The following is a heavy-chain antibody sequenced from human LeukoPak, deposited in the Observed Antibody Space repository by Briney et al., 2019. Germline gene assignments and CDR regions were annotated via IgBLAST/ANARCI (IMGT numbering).Heavy chain of an antibody. CDR1: GFTFSSYA. CDR2: ISGSGGST. D-gene: IGHD4-23*01. V-gene: IGHV3-23*01. J-gene: IGHJ4*02. Sequence: GGSLRLSCAASGFTFSSYAMSWVRQAPGKGLEWVLAISGSGGSTYYADSVKGRFTISGDNSKNTLYLQMNSLRAEDAAVYYCAKGVGYASPVVPDYWGQGTLVTVSS. CDR3: AKGVGYASPVVPDY.